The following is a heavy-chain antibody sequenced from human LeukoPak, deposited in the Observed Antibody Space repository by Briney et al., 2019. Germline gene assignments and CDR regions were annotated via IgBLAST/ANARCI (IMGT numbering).Heavy chain of an antibody. V-gene: IGHV5-51*01. CDR1: GYTFTSYW. CDR2: IYPGDSDN. J-gene: IGHJ3*02. Sequence: GESLKISCKGSGYTFTSYWIAWVRQMPGKGLEWMGIIYPGDSDNRNSPSFQGQVTISVDRSISTAYLQWSSLKASDTAMYYCARHGLTGSFDTWGQGTMVTVSS. CDR3: ARHGLTGSFDT. D-gene: IGHD7-27*01.